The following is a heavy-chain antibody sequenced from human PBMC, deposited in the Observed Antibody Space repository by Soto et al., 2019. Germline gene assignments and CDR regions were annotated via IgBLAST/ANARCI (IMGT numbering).Heavy chain of an antibody. CDR3: RTHDYSNPSDY. Sequence: PGGSLRLSCSASGFTFSSYAMHWVRQAPGKGLEYVSAISSNGGSTYYADSVKGRFTISRDNSKNTLYLQMSSLRAEDTAVYYCRTHDYSNPSDYWGQGTLVTVSS. J-gene: IGHJ4*02. CDR1: GFTFSSYA. D-gene: IGHD4-4*01. V-gene: IGHV3-64D*06. CDR2: ISSNGGST.